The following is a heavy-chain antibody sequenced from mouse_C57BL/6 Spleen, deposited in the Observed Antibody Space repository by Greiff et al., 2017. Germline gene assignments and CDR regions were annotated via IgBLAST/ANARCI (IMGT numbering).Heavy chain of an antibody. Sequence: DVKLVESGGGLVKPGGSLKLSCAASGFTFSSYAMSWVRQTPEKRLEWVATISDGGSYTYYPDNVKGRFTISRDNAKNNLYLQMSHLKSEDTAMYYCARDRDDYYFDYWGQGTTLTVSS. D-gene: IGHD2-4*01. V-gene: IGHV5-4*01. CDR1: GFTFSSYA. CDR2: ISDGGSYT. J-gene: IGHJ2*01. CDR3: ARDRDDYYFDY.